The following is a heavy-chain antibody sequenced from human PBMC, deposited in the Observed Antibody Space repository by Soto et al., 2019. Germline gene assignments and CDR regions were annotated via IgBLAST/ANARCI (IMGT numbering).Heavy chain of an antibody. CDR1: GGTFSSYA. J-gene: IGHJ3*02. D-gene: IGHD2-15*01. CDR2: IIPIFGTA. V-gene: IGHV1-69*13. CDR3: ARDGVVVAAFDI. Sequence: GASVKVSCKASGGTFSSYAISWVRQAPGQGLEWMGGIIPIFGTANYAQKFQGRVTTTADESTSTAYMELSSLRSEDTAVYYCARDGVVVAAFDIWGQGTMVTVSS.